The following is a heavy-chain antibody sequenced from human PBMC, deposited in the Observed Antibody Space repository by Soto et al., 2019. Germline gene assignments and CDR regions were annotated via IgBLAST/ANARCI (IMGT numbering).Heavy chain of an antibody. V-gene: IGHV3-15*01. CDR3: TTTRPGTNVLDK. CDR2: IRIKTDGGTT. D-gene: IGHD6-13*01. J-gene: IGHJ3*02. Sequence: PGGSLRLSCGASGMTISKALMNWVRQAPGKGLEWVGRIRIKTDGGTTEYVAPVKGRFTFSREDSKNTLYLQMSGLQTEDTAVYYYTTTRPGTNVLDKWGQGTMVTVS. CDR1: GMTISKAL.